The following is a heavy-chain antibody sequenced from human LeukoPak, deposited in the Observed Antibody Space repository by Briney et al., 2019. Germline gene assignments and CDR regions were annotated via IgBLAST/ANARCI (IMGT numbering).Heavy chain of an antibody. V-gene: IGHV6-1*01. CDR1: GDSVSSNSSA. CDR2: TYYRSKWYN. D-gene: IGHD6-13*01. Sequence: SQTLSLTCAISGDSVSSNSSALNWIRQSPSRGLEWLGRTYYRSKWYNDYAVSVKSRITINPDTSKNQLSLQLNSVTAEDTAVYYCASSSSSYFQHWGQGTLVTVSS. CDR3: ASSSSSYFQH. J-gene: IGHJ1*01.